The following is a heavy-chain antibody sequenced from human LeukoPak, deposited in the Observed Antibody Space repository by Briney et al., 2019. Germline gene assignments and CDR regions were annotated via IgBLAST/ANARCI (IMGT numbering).Heavy chain of an antibody. V-gene: IGHV3-23*01. CDR2: ISGSGNS. Sequence: GGSLRLSCAASGFTFSSYAMNWVRQAPGKGLEWVLVISGSGNSYYADSVKGRFTISRDNSKNTLYLHMNSLRAEDTAVYYCAKAGVPWGGMDVWGQGTTVTVSS. J-gene: IGHJ6*02. CDR1: GFTFSSYA. CDR3: AKAGVPWGGMDV. D-gene: IGHD3-16*01.